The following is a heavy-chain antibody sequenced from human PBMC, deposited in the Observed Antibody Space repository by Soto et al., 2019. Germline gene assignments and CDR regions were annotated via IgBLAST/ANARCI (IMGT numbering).Heavy chain of an antibody. Sequence: SHTCPVSGDSISRGGYYWSWIRQHPGKGLEWIGYIYYSGSTYYNPSLRSRVTISVDTSKNQLPLKLSSVTAADTAVYYCARNIGGRTSGYYWAYWNYGMAVWGQLTTVTVS. V-gene: IGHV4-31*03. D-gene: IGHD3-22*01. J-gene: IGHJ6*02. CDR2: IYYSGST. CDR1: GDSISRGGYY. CDR3: ARNIGGRTSGYYWAYWNYGMAV.